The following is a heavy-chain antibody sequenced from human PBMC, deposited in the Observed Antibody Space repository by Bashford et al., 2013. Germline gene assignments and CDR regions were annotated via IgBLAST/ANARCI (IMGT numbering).Heavy chain of an antibody. CDR3: ARDSQLANGERYPNGD. CDR2: IDRGSSSI. D-gene: IGHD2-8*01. V-gene: IGHV3-21*01. J-gene: IGHJ4*02. Sequence: GGSLRLSCAASGFTFSDYVMNWIRQAPGKGLEWVSAIDRGSSSIYYADSVKGRFTMSRDDAKQSLYLQMNGLRAEDTAVYYCARDSQLANGERYPNGDWGQGTLVTVSS. CDR1: GFTFSDYV.